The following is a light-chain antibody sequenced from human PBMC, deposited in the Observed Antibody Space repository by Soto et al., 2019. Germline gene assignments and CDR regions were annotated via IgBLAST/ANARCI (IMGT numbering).Light chain of an antibody. CDR1: SSDVGGYNY. CDR3: SSYTSSSTLSTYV. J-gene: IGLJ1*01. CDR2: DVS. V-gene: IGLV2-14*03. Sequence: QSALTQPASVSGSPGQSITISCTGTSSDVGGYNYVSWYQHHQGKAPKIMIYDVSNRPSGVSNRFSGSKSGNTASLIISGLQAEDEADYYCSSYTSSSTLSTYVFGTGTKLTVL.